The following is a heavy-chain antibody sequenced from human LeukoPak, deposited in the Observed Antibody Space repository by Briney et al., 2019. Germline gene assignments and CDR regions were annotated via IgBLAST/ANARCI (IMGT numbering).Heavy chain of an antibody. J-gene: IGHJ4*02. CDR1: RFTFSSYA. Sequence: GGSLRLSCAASRFTFSSYAMTWVRQAPGKGLEWVSSISGSGGSTYHADSVKGRFTISRDNSKNTLYLQMSSLRAEDTAVYYCATGLYCSSTSCYQGDYWGQGTLVTVSS. V-gene: IGHV3-23*01. CDR3: ATGLYCSSTSCYQGDY. D-gene: IGHD2-2*01. CDR2: ISGSGGST.